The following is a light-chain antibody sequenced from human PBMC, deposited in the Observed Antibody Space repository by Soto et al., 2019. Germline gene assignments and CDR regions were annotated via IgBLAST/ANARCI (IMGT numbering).Light chain of an antibody. V-gene: IGKV3-20*01. CDR3: QHYGNSPT. J-gene: IGKJ1*01. Sequence: EIVLQQSPATLSVYTGESAALSWMARQSVSSGYLAWYQQKPGQAPRLLIYGASRRATGIPDRFSGSGSGTDFTLSISRLEPEDFAVYWCQHYGNSPTFGQGTKVDIK. CDR2: GAS. CDR1: QSVSSGY.